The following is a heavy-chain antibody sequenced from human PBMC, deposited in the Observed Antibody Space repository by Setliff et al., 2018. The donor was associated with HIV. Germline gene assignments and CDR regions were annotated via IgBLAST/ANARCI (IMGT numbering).Heavy chain of an antibody. CDR2: IYYSGNP. CDR3: ARGFDYAQRPPLYYFDH. J-gene: IGHJ4*02. Sequence: PSETLSLTCTVSGGSISSGYYYWSWIRQHPGKGLEWIGYIYYSGNPFYNPSLRSRVTISLDTSKNQFSLKLSSVTATDTAVYYCARGFDYAQRPPLYYFDHWGQGTLVTVSS. V-gene: IGHV4-31*03. CDR1: GGSISSGYYY. D-gene: IGHD2-2*01.